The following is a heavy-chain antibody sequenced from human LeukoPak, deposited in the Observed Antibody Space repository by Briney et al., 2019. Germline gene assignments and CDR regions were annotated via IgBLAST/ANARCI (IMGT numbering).Heavy chain of an antibody. J-gene: IGHJ4*02. CDR2: ISYSGNT. V-gene: IGHV4-59*08. CDR3: ARHRYGGDFEC. Sequence: SETLSLTCTVSGGYISSDYWSWIRQPPGKGLEWIGDISYSGNTNYNPSLKSRVTMSVDTSNNQFSLKLSSVTAADTAVYYCARHRYGGDFECWGQGTLVAVSS. CDR1: GGYISSDY. D-gene: IGHD3-10*01.